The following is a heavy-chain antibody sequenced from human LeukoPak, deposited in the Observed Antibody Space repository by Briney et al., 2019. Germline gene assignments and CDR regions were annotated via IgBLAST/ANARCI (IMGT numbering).Heavy chain of an antibody. CDR1: GYTFTSYG. D-gene: IGHD6-19*01. CDR3: ARDGEQWLVRAYYFDY. CDR2: ICAYNGNT. J-gene: IGHJ4*02. Sequence: GASVKVSCKASGYTFTSYGISWVRQAPGEGLGWMGWICAYNGNTNYAQKLQGRVTMTTDTSTSTAYMELRSLRSDDTAVYYCARDGEQWLVRAYYFDYWGQGTLVTVSS. V-gene: IGHV1-18*01.